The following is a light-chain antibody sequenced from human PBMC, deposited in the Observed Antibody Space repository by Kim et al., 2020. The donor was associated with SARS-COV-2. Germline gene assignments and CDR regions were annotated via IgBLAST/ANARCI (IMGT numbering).Light chain of an antibody. CDR1: KLGDKY. CDR3: QAWASSTLYV. Sequence: SYELTQPPSVSVSPGQTASITCSGDKLGDKYACWYQQKPGQSPVLVIYQDSKRPSGIPERFSGSNSGNTATLTISGTQAMDEADYYCQAWASSTLYVFGT. CDR2: QDS. J-gene: IGLJ1*01. V-gene: IGLV3-1*01.